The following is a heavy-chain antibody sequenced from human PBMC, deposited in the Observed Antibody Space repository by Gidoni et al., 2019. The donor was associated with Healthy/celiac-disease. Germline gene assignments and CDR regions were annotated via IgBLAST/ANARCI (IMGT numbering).Heavy chain of an antibody. CDR2: IYTSGST. D-gene: IGHD2-2*01. J-gene: IGHJ6*02. CDR3: ARDRGDIVVVPGAKKKMDGMDV. V-gene: IGHV4-61*02. CDR1: GGSLSRGSYS. Sequence: QVQLQESCPGLVKPSQTLSLTCTVSGGSLSRGSYSWRRIRQPAGKGLEWIGRIYTSGSTNYNPSLKSRVTISVDTSKNQFSLKLSSVTAADTAVYYCARDRGDIVVVPGAKKKMDGMDVWGQGTTVTVSS.